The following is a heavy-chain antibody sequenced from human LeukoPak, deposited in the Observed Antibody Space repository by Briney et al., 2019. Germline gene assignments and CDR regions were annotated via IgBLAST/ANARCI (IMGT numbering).Heavy chain of an antibody. V-gene: IGHV1-2*02. Sequence: ASVKVSCKASGYTFTGYYMHWVRQAPGQGLDWMGWIDPNSGGTNYAQKFQGRVTMTRDTSISTAYMELSRLKSDDTAVYYCARGDCSSTSCLFDYWGQGTLVTVSS. CDR3: ARGDCSSTSCLFDY. D-gene: IGHD2-2*01. CDR2: IDPNSGGT. CDR1: GYTFTGYY. J-gene: IGHJ4*02.